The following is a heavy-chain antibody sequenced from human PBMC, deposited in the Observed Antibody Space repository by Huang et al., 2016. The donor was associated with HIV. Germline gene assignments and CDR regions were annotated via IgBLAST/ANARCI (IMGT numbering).Heavy chain of an antibody. D-gene: IGHD2-15*01. J-gene: IGHJ3*02. V-gene: IGHV1-24*01. CDR1: GYTVSELS. Sequence: QVQLVESGAELKKPGASVRVSCKVSGYTVSELSLQWVRQAPEKGLEWMGGFDHEEGETIYAEGLQGRVTMTEDTYTDTAYMALSSLRPEDTAVYYCATSTPDVGAGVLRSAFDIWGQGTMVTVSS. CDR3: ATSTPDVGAGVLRSAFDI. CDR2: FDHEEGET.